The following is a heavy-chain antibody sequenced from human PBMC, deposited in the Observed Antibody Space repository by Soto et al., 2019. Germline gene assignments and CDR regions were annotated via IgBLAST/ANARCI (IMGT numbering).Heavy chain of an antibody. Sequence: QLQLHMSGSGLVKPSQTLSLTCTVSGASITYGAYSWSWIRQTPGKGLEWIGYINHLETTFYNPSFESRLTLLIDRPKNQFSLNLESMSAADRAVYFCARGGGFDSFDYWGQGILVTVSS. V-gene: IGHV4-30-2*01. CDR3: ARGGGFDSFDY. CDR2: INHLETT. D-gene: IGHD3-10*01. CDR1: GASITYGAYS. J-gene: IGHJ4*02.